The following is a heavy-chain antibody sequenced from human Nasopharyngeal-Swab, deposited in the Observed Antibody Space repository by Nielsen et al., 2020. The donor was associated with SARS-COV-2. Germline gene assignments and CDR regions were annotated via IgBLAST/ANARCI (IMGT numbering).Heavy chain of an antibody. Sequence: SETLSLTCTVSGGSISSGGYYWSWIRQHPGKGLEWIGYIYYSGSTYYNPSLKSRVTMSVDTSKNQFSLKLSSVTAADTAVYYCARDLRSSSWDAFSLWGQGTMVTVSS. CDR1: GGSISSGGYY. D-gene: IGHD6-13*01. CDR2: IYYSGST. J-gene: IGHJ3*01. CDR3: ARDLRSSSWDAFSL. V-gene: IGHV4-31*03.